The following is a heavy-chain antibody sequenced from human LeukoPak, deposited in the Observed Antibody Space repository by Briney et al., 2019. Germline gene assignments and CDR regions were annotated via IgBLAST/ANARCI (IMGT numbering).Heavy chain of an antibody. CDR1: GYTLTELS. D-gene: IGHD4-17*01. J-gene: IGHJ5*02. CDR2: INPNSGGT. CDR3: ARDPPYGDYGSWFDP. Sequence: ASVKVSCKVSGYTLTELSMHWVRQAPGQGLEWMGWINPNSGGTNYAQKFQGRVTMTRDTSISTAYMELSRLRSDDTAVYYCARDPPYGDYGSWFDPWGQGTLVTVSS. V-gene: IGHV1-2*02.